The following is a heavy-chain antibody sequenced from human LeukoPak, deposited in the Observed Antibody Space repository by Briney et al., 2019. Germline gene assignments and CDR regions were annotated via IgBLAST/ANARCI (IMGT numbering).Heavy chain of an antibody. CDR2: IYTSGST. V-gene: IGHV4-4*07. Sequence: SETLSLTCTVSGGSLSSYYWNWIRQPAGKGLECIGRIYTSGSTNYNPSLKSRVTMSVDTSKNQFSLKLSSVTAADTAVYYCARDKSRTYGSADAFDIWGQGTTVTVSS. CDR3: ARDKSRTYGSADAFDI. D-gene: IGHD3-10*01. CDR1: GGSLSSYY. J-gene: IGHJ3*02.